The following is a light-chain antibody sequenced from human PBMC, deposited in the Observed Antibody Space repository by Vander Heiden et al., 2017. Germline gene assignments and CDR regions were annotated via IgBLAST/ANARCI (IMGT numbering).Light chain of an antibody. J-gene: IGKJ1*01. CDR3: QQYYANSGT. CDR1: QNILIY. Sequence: DIQMTQSPSSLSASAGDRVTIPCRASQNILIYLAWYQQKPGRAPQVLISDASTLQSGVPSRFSGSGYGTEFNLTISSLQPGDFATYYCQQYYANSGTFGQGTKVDIK. V-gene: IGKV1-5*01. CDR2: DAS.